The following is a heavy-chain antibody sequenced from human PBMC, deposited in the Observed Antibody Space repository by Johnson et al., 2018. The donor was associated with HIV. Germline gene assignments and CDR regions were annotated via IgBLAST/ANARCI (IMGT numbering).Heavy chain of an antibody. V-gene: IGHV3-30*04. CDR2: ISYDGSNK. CDR1: GFTFSSYA. CDR3: AREAGTAFDI. J-gene: IGHJ3*02. Sequence: QVQLVESVGGVVQPGRSLRLSCAASGFTFSSYAMHWVRQAPGKGLEWVAVISYDGSNKYYADSVKGRFTISRDNSKNTLYLQMNSLRAEDTAVYYCAREAGTAFDIWGQGTMVTVSS.